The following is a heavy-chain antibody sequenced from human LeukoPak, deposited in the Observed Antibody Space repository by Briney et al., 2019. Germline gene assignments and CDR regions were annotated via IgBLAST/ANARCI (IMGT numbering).Heavy chain of an antibody. CDR2: ISSSSSYT. J-gene: IGHJ4*02. CDR3: ASLAMIQRPDY. CDR1: GFTFSDYD. Sequence: GGSLRRSCAASGFTFSDYDMSWIRQAPGKGLEWVSYISSSSSYTNYADSVKGRFTISRDNAKNSLYLQMNSLRAEDTAVYYCASLAMIQRPDYWGQGTLVTVSS. V-gene: IGHV3-11*06. D-gene: IGHD2-2*01.